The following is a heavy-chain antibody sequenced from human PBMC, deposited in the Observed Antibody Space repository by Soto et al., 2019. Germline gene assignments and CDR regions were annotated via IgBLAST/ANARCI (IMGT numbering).Heavy chain of an antibody. Sequence: QVQLVQSGAEVKKSGSSVKASCKASGGTFSSYIINWVRQAPGQGLEWMGGIIPIFGTGIYAQKFQGRVTKTTDEDPSTDYMELNSLRSDHTALYHCAYNTSKAVAYLFNVWGQGNLVTVSS. CDR3: AYNTSKAVAYLFNV. CDR2: IIPIFGTG. V-gene: IGHV1-69*01. CDR1: GGTFSSYI. D-gene: IGHD3-16*01. J-gene: IGHJ4*02.